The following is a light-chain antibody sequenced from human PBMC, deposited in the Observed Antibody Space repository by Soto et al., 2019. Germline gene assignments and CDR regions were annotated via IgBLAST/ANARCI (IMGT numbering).Light chain of an antibody. Sequence: DIQMTQSPSTVSASVGDRVTFTCRASQGIATWLAWYQQKPGKTPKLLIYAASSLQSGIPSRFSGSGSGTDFTLTINNLQPEDFATYYCQQTDSFPLTFVGGTKVEIK. CDR1: QGIATW. CDR2: AAS. CDR3: QQTDSFPLT. V-gene: IGKV1-12*01. J-gene: IGKJ4*01.